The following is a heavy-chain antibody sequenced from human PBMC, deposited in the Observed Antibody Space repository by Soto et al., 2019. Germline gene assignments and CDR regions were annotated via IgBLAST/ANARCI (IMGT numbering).Heavy chain of an antibody. CDR2: LSAYNADT. J-gene: IGHJ6*03. Sequence: QVQLVQSGAEVKKPGASVKVSCKASGFIFTSYGISWVRHAPGQGLEWMGWLSAYNADTNYPQKLQGRIILTTDASTDTAYMELGNLRSDDTAVYYCARRTLYNAGEYYHYYMWVWGQRTTVTLAS. D-gene: IGHD1-1*01. CDR3: ARRTLYNAGEYYHYYMWV. V-gene: IGHV1-18*01. CDR1: GFIFTSYG.